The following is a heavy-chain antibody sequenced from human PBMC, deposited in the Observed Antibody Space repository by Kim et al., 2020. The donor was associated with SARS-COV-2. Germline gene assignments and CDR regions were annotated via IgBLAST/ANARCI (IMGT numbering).Heavy chain of an antibody. CDR1: GGSITSSSFY. J-gene: IGHJ4*02. Sequence: SETLSLTCTVSGGSITSSSFYWGWIRQPPGKGLEWIGSVFYSGDTYYNPSLKNRVTMSVDTSKNQFSLKVTSLTAAATAVYYCAGQLGYSSFDYWGPGTL. V-gene: IGHV4-39*01. D-gene: IGHD2-2*03. CDR2: VFYSGDT. CDR3: AGQLGYSSFDY.